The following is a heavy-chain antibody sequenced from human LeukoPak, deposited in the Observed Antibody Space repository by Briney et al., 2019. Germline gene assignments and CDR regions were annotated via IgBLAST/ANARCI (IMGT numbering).Heavy chain of an antibody. V-gene: IGHV6-1*01. J-gene: IGHJ3*02. Sequence: SQTLSLTCAISGDSVSSNTVAWNWLRQSPSRGLEWLGRTYRLKIDYADSVKSRISINGDTSKNQISLQLSSVTPEDTAVYFCARGQFSGFDMWGQGTVVTVSS. CDR1: GDSVSSNTVA. CDR2: TYRLKI. CDR3: ARGQFSGFDM. D-gene: IGHD5-24*01.